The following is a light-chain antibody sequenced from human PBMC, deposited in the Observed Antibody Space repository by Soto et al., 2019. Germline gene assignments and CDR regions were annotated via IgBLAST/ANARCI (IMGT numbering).Light chain of an antibody. Sequence: EIVMTQSPATLSVSPGERANLSGRASQSVSSNLAWYQQKPGQAPRLLIYGASTRATGIPARFSDSGSGTEFTLTISSLQCEDSAVHYCKHYTNCPRTFGQGTKVEIK. V-gene: IGKV3-15*01. J-gene: IGKJ1*01. CDR1: QSVSSN. CDR3: KHYTNCPRT. CDR2: GAS.